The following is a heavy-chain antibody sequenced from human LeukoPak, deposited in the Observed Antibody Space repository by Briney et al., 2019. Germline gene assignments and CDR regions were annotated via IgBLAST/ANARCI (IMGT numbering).Heavy chain of an antibody. Sequence: GGSLRLSCAASGFTFSSYSMNWVRQAPGKGLEWVSSISSSSSYIYYADSVKGRFTISRDNAKNSLYLQMNSLRAEDTAVYYCARRNQGFSVVVPAASNYYYMDVWGKGTTVTVSS. CDR1: GFTFSSYS. V-gene: IGHV3-21*01. D-gene: IGHD2-2*01. J-gene: IGHJ6*03. CDR2: ISSSSSYI. CDR3: ARRNQGFSVVVPAASNYYYMDV.